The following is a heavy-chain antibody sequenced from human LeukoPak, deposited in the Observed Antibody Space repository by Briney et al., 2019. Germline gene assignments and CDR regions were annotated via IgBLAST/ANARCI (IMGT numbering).Heavy chain of an antibody. V-gene: IGHV1-2*02. Sequence: ASVKVSCHASGYSFTGYYMHWVRQAPGQGLEWMGWINPNSGGTNYAQKFQGRVTMTRDTSISTAYMELSSLRSEDTAVYYCARGADSSGYYIKNWYFDLWGRGTLVTVSS. CDR1: GYSFTGYY. J-gene: IGHJ2*01. D-gene: IGHD3-22*01. CDR3: ARGADSSGYYIKNWYFDL. CDR2: INPNSGGT.